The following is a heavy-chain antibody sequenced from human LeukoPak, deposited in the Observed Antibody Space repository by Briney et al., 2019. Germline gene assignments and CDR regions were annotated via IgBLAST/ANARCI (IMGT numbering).Heavy chain of an antibody. CDR1: GFTFSSYW. J-gene: IGHJ5*02. D-gene: IGHD6-19*01. CDR3: TTASGWYGARWFDP. V-gene: IGHV3-15*01. CDR2: IKSKTDGGTT. Sequence: GGSLRLSCAASGFTFSSYWMSWVRQAPGKGLEWVGRIKSKTDGGTTDYAAPVKGRFTISRDDSKNTLYLQMNSLKTEDTAVYYCTTASGWYGARWFDPWGQGTLVTVSS.